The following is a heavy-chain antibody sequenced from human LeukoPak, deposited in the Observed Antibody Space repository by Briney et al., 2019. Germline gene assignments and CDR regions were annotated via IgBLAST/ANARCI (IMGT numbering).Heavy chain of an antibody. CDR3: ARGGVDTAMIDY. Sequence: PSETLSLTCTVSGASISSYYWSWIRQPAGKGLEWIGRFYSGGRTEYNPSLKSRVTLSVDTSKNQFSLQLKSVTAADTAVYYCARGGVDTAMIDYCGQGTLVTVSS. CDR2: FYSGGRT. CDR1: GASISSYY. J-gene: IGHJ4*02. V-gene: IGHV4-4*07. D-gene: IGHD5-18*01.